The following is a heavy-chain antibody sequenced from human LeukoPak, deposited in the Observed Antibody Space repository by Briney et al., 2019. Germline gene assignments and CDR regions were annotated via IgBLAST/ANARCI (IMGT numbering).Heavy chain of an antibody. CDR3: AKDLTVTAFDY. CDR2: ISYDGSNK. J-gene: IGHJ4*02. Sequence: PGGSLRLSCAASGFSFSSYWMHWVRQAPGKGLEWVAVISYDGSNKYYADSVKGRFTISRDNSKNTLYLQMNSLRAEDTAVYYCAKDLTVTAFDYWGQGTLVTVSS. V-gene: IGHV3-30*18. D-gene: IGHD4-17*01. CDR1: GFSFSSYW.